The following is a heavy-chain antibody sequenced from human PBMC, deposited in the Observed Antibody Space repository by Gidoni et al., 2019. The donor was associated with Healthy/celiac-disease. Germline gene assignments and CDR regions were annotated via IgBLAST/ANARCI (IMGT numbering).Heavy chain of an antibody. CDR2: VMGSGGIT. J-gene: IGHJ6*02. Sequence: EVQLLESGGGLVQPGGSLRLSCAASGFTFRSYAMSWVRRAPGKGLEWVSAVMGSGGITYYADSVKGRFTISRDNSKNTLYLKMNSLRAEDTALYYCAKWYYGSGSYYNYLDYYGMDVWGQGTTVTISS. V-gene: IGHV3-23*01. CDR3: AKWYYGSGSYYNYLDYYGMDV. D-gene: IGHD3-10*01. CDR1: GFTFRSYA.